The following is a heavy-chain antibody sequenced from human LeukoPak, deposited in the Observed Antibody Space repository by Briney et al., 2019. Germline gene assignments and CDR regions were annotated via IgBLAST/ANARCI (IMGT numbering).Heavy chain of an antibody. V-gene: IGHV4-31*03. CDR3: ARGDSSSWLGGAFDI. CDR2: IYYSGST. D-gene: IGHD6-13*01. J-gene: IGHJ3*02. CDR1: GGSISSGGYY. Sequence: SDTLSLTCTVSGGSISSGGYYWSWIRQHPGKGLEWIGYIYYSGSTYYNPSLKSRVTISVDTSKNQFSLKLSSVTAADTAVYYCARGDSSSWLGGAFDIWGQGTMVTVSS.